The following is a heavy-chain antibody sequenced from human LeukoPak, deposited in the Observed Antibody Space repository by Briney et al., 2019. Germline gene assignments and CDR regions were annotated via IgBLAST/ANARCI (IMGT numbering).Heavy chain of an antibody. CDR1: GFTFSSYG. V-gene: IGHV3-30*03. D-gene: IGHD4-17*01. J-gene: IGHJ4*02. CDR2: ISYDGSNK. Sequence: GRSLRLSCAASGFTFSSYGMHWVRQAPGKGLEWVAVISYDGSNKYYADSVKGRFTISRDNSKNTLYLQMTSLKTEDTAVYYCITVSHDYGDYTFDYWGQGTLVAVSS. CDR3: ITVSHDYGDYTFDY.